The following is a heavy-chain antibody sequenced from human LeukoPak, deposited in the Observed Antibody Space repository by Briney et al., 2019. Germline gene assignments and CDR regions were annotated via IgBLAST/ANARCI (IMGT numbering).Heavy chain of an antibody. CDR1: GGSISSYY. CDR3: ACQTNDAFDI. J-gene: IGHJ3*02. Sequence: SETLSPTCTVSGGSISSYYWSWIRQPPGKGLEWIGYIYYSGSTNYSPSLKSRVTISVDTSKNQFSLKLSSVTAADTAVYYCACQTNDAFDIWGHGTMVTVSS. V-gene: IGHV4-59*08. CDR2: IYYSGST.